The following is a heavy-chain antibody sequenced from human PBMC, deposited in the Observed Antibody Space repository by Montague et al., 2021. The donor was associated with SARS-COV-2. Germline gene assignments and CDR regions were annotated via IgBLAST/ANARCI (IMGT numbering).Heavy chain of an antibody. J-gene: IGHJ6*02. CDR2: ISQSKST. CDR1: GACYSGYD. Sequence: SETLSLTCSRLGACYSGYDWKSIRQTPGKRMESIGEISQSKSTNYNPSLKSRVTISVDTSKNQFSLKLSSVTAADTAVYYCARVRYYGSGTSLGMDVWGQGTTVTVSS. CDR3: ARVRYYGSGTSLGMDV. V-gene: IGHV4-34*01. D-gene: IGHD3-10*01.